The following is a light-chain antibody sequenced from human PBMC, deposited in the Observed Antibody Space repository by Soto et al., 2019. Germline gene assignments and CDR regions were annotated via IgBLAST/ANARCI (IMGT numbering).Light chain of an antibody. Sequence: DIQMTQSPSSLCTSVGESVTITCQASTDISNSLNWYQQKPGKAPNLLIYEASKLQPGVPSRFSGGGYWTHFSFSICNLQPKDIGTYFCQHYDNLPPYTFGLGTKLESK. CDR2: EAS. V-gene: IGKV1-33*01. CDR3: QHYDNLPPYT. J-gene: IGKJ2*01. CDR1: TDISNS.